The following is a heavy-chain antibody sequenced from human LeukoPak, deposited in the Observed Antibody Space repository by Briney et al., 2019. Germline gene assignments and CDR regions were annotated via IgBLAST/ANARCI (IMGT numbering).Heavy chain of an antibody. CDR2: IWYDGSNK. D-gene: IGHD3-10*01. Sequence: GGSLRLSCAASGCTFSNYGMHWVRQAPGKGLEWVAVIWYDGSNKYYADSVKGRFTISRDNSKNTLYLQMNSLRAEDRAVYYCAGFGESSLAFDIWGQGTMVTVSS. V-gene: IGHV3-30*02. CDR1: GCTFSNYG. J-gene: IGHJ3*02. CDR3: AGFGESSLAFDI.